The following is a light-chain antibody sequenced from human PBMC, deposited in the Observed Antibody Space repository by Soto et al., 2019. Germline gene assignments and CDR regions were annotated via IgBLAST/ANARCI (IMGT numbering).Light chain of an antibody. V-gene: IGLV2-8*01. J-gene: IGLJ1*01. CDR3: SSYAGSSNV. CDR1: SSDVGAYSY. CDR2: EVN. Sequence: QSVLTQPASVSGSPGQSITISCTGTSSDVGAYSYVSWYQQHPGKAPKLMIYEVNKRPSGVPDRFSGSKSGNTASLTVSGLQAEDEADYYCSSYAGSSNVFGTGTKGTVL.